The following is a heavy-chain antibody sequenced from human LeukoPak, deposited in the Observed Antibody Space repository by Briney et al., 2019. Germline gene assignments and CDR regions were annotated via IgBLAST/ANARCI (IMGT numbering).Heavy chain of an antibody. J-gene: IGHJ3*02. D-gene: IGHD3-10*01. CDR3: ARYFRGLDAFDM. CDR1: CGSMSSYY. Sequence: PSETLSLTCTVSCGSMSSYYWTWIRQPPGKGLEWIGYIFNTGSTNYNPSLKSRVNESIDTSKSQISLKLRSVTAADTAMYYCARYFRGLDAFDMWGQGTMVTVSS. CDR2: IFNTGST. V-gene: IGHV4-59*01.